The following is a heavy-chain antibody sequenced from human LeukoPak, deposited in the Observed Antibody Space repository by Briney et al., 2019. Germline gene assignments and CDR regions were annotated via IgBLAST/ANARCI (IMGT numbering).Heavy chain of an antibody. CDR2: ISYDGSNK. D-gene: IGHD3-10*01. Sequence: GGSLRLSCAASGFTFSSYAMHWVRQAPGKGLEWVAVISYDGSNKYYADSVKGRFTISRDNSKNTLYLQMNSLRAEDTAVYYCARDSYDGFGELSYDYWGQGTLVTVSP. CDR3: ARDSYDGFGELSYDY. V-gene: IGHV3-30-3*01. CDR1: GFTFSSYA. J-gene: IGHJ4*02.